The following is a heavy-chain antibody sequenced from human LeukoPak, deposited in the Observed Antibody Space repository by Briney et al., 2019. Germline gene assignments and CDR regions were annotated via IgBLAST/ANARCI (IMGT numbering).Heavy chain of an antibody. Sequence: PSETLSLTCTVSGDSVSFYYWTWIRQPAGKGLQWIGRICSSGSTNYNPSLKSRVTISLDKSKNQFSLRLTSVTAADTAVYYCAREWRYWGQGTLVTVSS. CDR2: ICSSGST. J-gene: IGHJ4*02. CDR3: AREWRY. V-gene: IGHV4-4*07. D-gene: IGHD3-3*01. CDR1: GDSVSFYY.